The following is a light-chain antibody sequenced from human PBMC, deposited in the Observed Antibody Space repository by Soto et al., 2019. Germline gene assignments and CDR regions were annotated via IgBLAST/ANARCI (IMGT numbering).Light chain of an antibody. CDR1: QSVSNNY. CDR2: GAS. V-gene: IGKV3-20*01. CDR3: QQYGSSGT. Sequence: EIVLTQSPGTLSLSPGERATLSCRASQSVSNNYLAWYQQKPGQAPRLLIYGASNRATGIPDRLSGSGSGTDFTLTISRLEPVDFAVYYCQQYGSSGTFGQGTKVDIK. J-gene: IGKJ1*01.